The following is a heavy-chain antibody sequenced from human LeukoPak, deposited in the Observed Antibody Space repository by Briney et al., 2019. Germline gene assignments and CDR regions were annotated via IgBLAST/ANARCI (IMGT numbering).Heavy chain of an antibody. CDR3: TTRIAVFYYYGMDV. CDR1: GFTFSNAW. V-gene: IGHV3-15*01. CDR2: ITSKTDGGTT. D-gene: IGHD6-19*01. Sequence: GGSLRLSCAASGFTFSNAWMSWVRQAPGKGLEWVGRITSKTDGGTTDYAAPVKGRFTISRDNSNNTLYLQMNSLKTEDTAVYYCTTRIAVFYYYGMDVWGQGTTVTVSS. J-gene: IGHJ6*02.